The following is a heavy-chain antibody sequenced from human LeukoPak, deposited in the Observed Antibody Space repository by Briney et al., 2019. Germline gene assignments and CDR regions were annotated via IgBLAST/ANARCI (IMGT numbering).Heavy chain of an antibody. CDR1: GFAVSSNY. CDR3: ARDYYYGRAFDV. D-gene: IGHD3-10*01. V-gene: IGHV3-53*01. J-gene: IGHJ3*01. Sequence: GGSLRLSCAASGFAVSSNYMNWVRQAPGKGLEWVPILYSDGSTYYADSVKGRFTISRDKSKNTVYLQMNSLRAEDTAVYYCARDYYYGRAFDVWGQGTMVTVFS. CDR2: LYSDGST.